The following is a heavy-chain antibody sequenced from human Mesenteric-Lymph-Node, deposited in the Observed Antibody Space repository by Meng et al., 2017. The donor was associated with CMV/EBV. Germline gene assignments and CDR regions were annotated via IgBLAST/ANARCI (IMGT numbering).Heavy chain of an antibody. D-gene: IGHD3/OR15-3a*01. CDR1: GGSINNNSYF. Sequence: SETLSLTCTVSGGSINNNSYFWGWIRQPPGKGLEWIGSISYSGNTYYDPSLKSRVTIFVDTSKNQFSLRLSSVTAADTAVYYCARHGNFGVFGLVHYFDYWGQGTLVTVSS. CDR2: ISYSGNT. CDR3: ARHGNFGVFGLVHYFDY. J-gene: IGHJ4*02. V-gene: IGHV4-39*01.